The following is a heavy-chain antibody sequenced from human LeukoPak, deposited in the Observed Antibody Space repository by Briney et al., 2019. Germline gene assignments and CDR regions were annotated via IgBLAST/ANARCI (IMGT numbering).Heavy chain of an antibody. CDR2: IDPVSGGT. CDR1: GYNFIDYY. CDR3: ATNSPKGYLTVDY. V-gene: IGHV1-2*02. Sequence: ASVKVSCKTSGYNFIDYYIHWVRQAPGQGLEWVGRIDPVSGGTHYAQKFQGRVTMTRDTSTSTLYMDLSSLRSEDTAVYYCATNSPKGYLTVDYWGQGTLVTVSS. J-gene: IGHJ4*02. D-gene: IGHD3-16*02.